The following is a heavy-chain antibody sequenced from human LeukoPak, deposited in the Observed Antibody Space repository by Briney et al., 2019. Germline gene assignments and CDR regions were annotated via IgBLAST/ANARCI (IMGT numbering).Heavy chain of an antibody. Sequence: ASVKVSCKASGYTFTRYYMHWVRQAPGQGLEWMGWINPNSGGTNYAQKFQGRVTTTRDASISTAYMELSRLRSDDTAVYYCARPTTVTTFGYWGQGTLVTVSS. V-gene: IGHV1-2*02. CDR3: ARPTTVTTFGY. J-gene: IGHJ4*02. CDR1: GYTFTRYY. CDR2: INPNSGGT. D-gene: IGHD4-17*01.